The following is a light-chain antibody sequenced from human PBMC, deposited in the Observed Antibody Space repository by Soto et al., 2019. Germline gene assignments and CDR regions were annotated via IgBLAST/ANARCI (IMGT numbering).Light chain of an antibody. Sequence: DIQMTQSPSTLFASLGDRVTITCRASQSINTWLAWYQLKPGRAPKLLIYKASTLESGVPSRFSGSGSGTEFTLTISSLQPDDFATYYCQQYQTYSQFGQGTKV. CDR1: QSINTW. V-gene: IGKV1-5*03. CDR3: QQYQTYSQ. CDR2: KAS. J-gene: IGKJ1*01.